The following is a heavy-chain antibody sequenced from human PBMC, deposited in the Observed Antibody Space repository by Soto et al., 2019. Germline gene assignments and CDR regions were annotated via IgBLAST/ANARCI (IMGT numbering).Heavy chain of an antibody. CDR2: IYYSGSP. Sequence: QVQLQESGPGLVKPSQTLSLTCTVSGGSISSGGYYWSWIRQHPGKGLEWIGYIYYSGSPYYNPSLKSRVTISVDTSKNQFSLKLSSVTAADTAVYYCARDPKTHCSGGSCYSRWGQGTLVTVSS. V-gene: IGHV4-31*03. J-gene: IGHJ4*02. CDR1: GGSISSGGYY. D-gene: IGHD2-15*01. CDR3: ARDPKTHCSGGSCYSR.